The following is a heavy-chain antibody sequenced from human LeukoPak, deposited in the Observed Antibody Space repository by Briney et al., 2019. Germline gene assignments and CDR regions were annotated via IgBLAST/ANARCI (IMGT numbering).Heavy chain of an antibody. V-gene: IGHV3-74*01. J-gene: IGHJ4*02. Sequence: PGGSLRLSCAASGFTFSSFWVHWVRQVPGKGLVWISRINSDGSSTNFADSVRGRFTISRDNAKNTLYLQMNSLRAENTAVYYCTRDLSGTYYGRFDYWGQGTLVTVSS. CDR1: GFTFSSFW. D-gene: IGHD1-26*01. CDR3: TRDLSGTYYGRFDY. CDR2: INSDGSST.